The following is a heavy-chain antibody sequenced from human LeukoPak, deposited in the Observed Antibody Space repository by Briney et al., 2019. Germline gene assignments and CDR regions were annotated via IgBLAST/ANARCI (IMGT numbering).Heavy chain of an antibody. CDR2: ISYDGSNK. V-gene: IGHV3-30*03. CDR1: GFTFSSYG. D-gene: IGHD3-16*01. Sequence: GGSLRLSCAASGFTFSSYGMPWVRQAPGKGLEWVAVISYDGSNKYYGDSVKGRFTISRDNSKNTLYLQMNSLRAEDTAVYYCARDNWGPDYWGQGTLVTVSS. J-gene: IGHJ4*02. CDR3: ARDNWGPDY.